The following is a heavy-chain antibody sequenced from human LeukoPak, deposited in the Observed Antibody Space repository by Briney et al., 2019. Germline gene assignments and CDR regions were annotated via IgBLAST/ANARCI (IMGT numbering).Heavy chain of an antibody. CDR2: ISWNSGSI. V-gene: IGHV3-9*01. CDR3: ARRGMTTVTGDY. J-gene: IGHJ4*02. CDR1: GFTFDDYA. Sequence: PGGSLRLSCAASGFTFDDYAMHWVRQAPGKGLEWVSGISWNSGSIGYADSVKGRFTISRDNAKNSLYLQMNSLRAEDTAVYYCARRGMTTVTGDYWGQGTLVTVSS. D-gene: IGHD4-17*01.